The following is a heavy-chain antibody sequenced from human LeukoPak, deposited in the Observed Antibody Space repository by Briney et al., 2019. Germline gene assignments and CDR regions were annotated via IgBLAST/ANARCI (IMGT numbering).Heavy chain of an antibody. Sequence: PSETLSLTCTVSGGSISSYYWSWIRQPAGKGLEWIGRIYTSGSTNYNPSLKSRVTISVDTSKNQFSLKLSSVTAADAAVYYCARDREGSSPGRPNYYYYMDVWGKGTTVTVSS. J-gene: IGHJ6*03. CDR2: IYTSGST. CDR3: ARDREGSSPGRPNYYYYMDV. D-gene: IGHD1-26*01. CDR1: GGSISSYY. V-gene: IGHV4-4*07.